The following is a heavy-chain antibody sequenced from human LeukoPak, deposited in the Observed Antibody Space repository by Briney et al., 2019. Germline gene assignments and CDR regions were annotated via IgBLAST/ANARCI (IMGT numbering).Heavy chain of an antibody. D-gene: IGHD3-3*01. CDR2: AYYRSKWYY. CDR1: GDSVSSNSAA. V-gene: IGHV6-1*01. Sequence: SQTLSLTCAISGDSVSSNSAAWNWIRQSPSRGLEWLGRAYYRSKWYYDYAVSVKSRISVNPDTSKNQFSLQLNSVTPEDTAVYYCARDGRSYYDFWSGYQVTIGNYYMDVWGKGTTVTVSS. J-gene: IGHJ6*03. CDR3: ARDGRSYYDFWSGYQVTIGNYYMDV.